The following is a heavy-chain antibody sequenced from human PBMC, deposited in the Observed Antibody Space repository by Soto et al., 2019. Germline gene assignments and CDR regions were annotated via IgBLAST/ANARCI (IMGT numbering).Heavy chain of an antibody. CDR3: AHRDYDSYRRSFDY. CDR2: IFWDDDT. CDR1: GSSLSTSGVG. Sequence: QITLKESGPTLVKPTQTLTLTCTFSGSSLSTSGVGVGWIRQHPGKALEWLALIFWDDDTRYSPSLKSRLTITKDTSKKQVVLTMTNMDPVDTATYYCAHRDYDSYRRSFDYWGQGTLVTVSS. D-gene: IGHD3-16*01. V-gene: IGHV2-5*02. J-gene: IGHJ4*02.